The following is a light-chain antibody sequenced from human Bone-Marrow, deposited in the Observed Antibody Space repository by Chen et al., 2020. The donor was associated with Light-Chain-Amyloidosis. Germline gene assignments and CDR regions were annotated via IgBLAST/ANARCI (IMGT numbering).Light chain of an antibody. J-gene: IGLJ2*01. Sequence: QSVLTHPPSESPAPGPNVTTSCAGSTSNIVQNYVCWYQHLPGTAPTLLIYHNDKRRAGSPDRFSASKWGTSATLGISGLQTGDEADYYGGTWDRSLNAGVFGGGTKLTVL. CDR3: GTWDRSLNAGV. V-gene: IGLV1-51*01. CDR2: HND. CDR1: TSNIVQNY.